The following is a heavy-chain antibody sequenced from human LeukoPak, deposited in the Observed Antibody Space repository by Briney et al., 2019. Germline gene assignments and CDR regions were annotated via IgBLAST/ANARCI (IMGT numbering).Heavy chain of an antibody. CDR3: ARALYSSGWYHRSDYFDY. CDR2: IYTSGST. D-gene: IGHD6-19*01. J-gene: IGHJ4*02. V-gene: IGHV4-4*07. CDR1: GGYISSYY. Sequence: SETLSLTCTVSGGYISSYYWSWIRQPAGKGLEWIGRIYTSGSTNYNPSLKSRVTMSVDTSKNQFSLKLSSVTAADTAVYYCARALYSSGWYHRSDYFDYWGQGTLVTVSS.